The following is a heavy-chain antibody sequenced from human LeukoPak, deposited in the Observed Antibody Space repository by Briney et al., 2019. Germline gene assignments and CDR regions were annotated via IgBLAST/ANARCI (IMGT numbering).Heavy chain of an antibody. Sequence: PSETLSLTCAVYGGSFSGYYWSWIRQPPGKGLEWIGEINHSGSTNYNPSLKSRVTISVDTSKNQFSLKLSSVTAADTAVYYCARFDTAMVTHWGQGTLVTVSS. V-gene: IGHV4-34*01. D-gene: IGHD5-18*01. J-gene: IGHJ4*02. CDR3: ARFDTAMVTH. CDR1: GGSFSGYY. CDR2: INHSGST.